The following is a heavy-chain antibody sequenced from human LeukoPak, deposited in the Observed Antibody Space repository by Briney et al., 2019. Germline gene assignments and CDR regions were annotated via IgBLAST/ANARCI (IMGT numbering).Heavy chain of an antibody. V-gene: IGHV4-39*07. J-gene: IGHJ6*02. CDR3: ANRGGSGSNDRYYYYYGMDV. CDR2: IYYDGST. D-gene: IGHD3-10*01. CDR1: GGSISGNNYY. Sequence: PSETLSLTCTVSGGSISGNNYYWSWIRQPPGKGLEWIGSIYYDGSTYYNPSLKSRVTISVDTSKNQFSLKLSSVTAADTAVYYCANRGGSGSNDRYYYYYGMDVWGQGTTVTVSS.